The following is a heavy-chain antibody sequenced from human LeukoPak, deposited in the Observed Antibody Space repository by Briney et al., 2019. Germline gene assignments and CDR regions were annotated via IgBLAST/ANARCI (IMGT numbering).Heavy chain of an antibody. Sequence: GGSLKISWKGSGYNFANYWSGWGRQTPGKGPEWMGVIWPGDSDTRYSPSFEGQVTISADKSISTAYLQWSSLKASDTSIYYCARSRYYGLMTGFYLWGQGTLVTLSS. J-gene: IGHJ4*02. V-gene: IGHV5-51*01. CDR3: ARSRYYGLMTGFYL. D-gene: IGHD3-9*01. CDR1: GYNFANYW. CDR2: IWPGDSDT.